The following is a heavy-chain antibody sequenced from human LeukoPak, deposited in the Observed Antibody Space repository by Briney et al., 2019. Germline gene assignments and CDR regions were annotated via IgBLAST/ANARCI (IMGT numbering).Heavy chain of an antibody. CDR1: GFTVSSNY. CDR3: AREVYSSGWTYYSDY. Sequence: PGGSLRLSCAASGFTVSSNYMSWVRQAPGKGLEWVSVIYSGGSTYYADSVKGRFTISRDNSKNTLYLQMNSLRAEDTAVYYCAREVYSSGWTYYSDYWGQGTLVTVSS. V-gene: IGHV3-53*01. J-gene: IGHJ4*02. CDR2: IYSGGST. D-gene: IGHD6-19*01.